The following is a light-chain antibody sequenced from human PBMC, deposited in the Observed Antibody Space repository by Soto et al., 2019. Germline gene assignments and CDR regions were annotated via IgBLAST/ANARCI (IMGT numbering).Light chain of an antibody. CDR2: EVS. Sequence: QSALTQPASVSGSRGQSITISCTGTSSNVGSYNFVSWYRQYPGKAPELIIYEVSQRPSTFFNRFSGSKSGNTASLTISGIQSDDEADYYCCSYAGNNALVFGGGTKVTVL. CDR3: CSYAGNNALV. J-gene: IGLJ3*02. V-gene: IGLV2-23*02. CDR1: SSNVGSYNF.